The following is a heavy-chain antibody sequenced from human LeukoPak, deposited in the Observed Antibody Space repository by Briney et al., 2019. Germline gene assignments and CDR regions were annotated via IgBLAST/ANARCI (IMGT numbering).Heavy chain of an antibody. CDR1: GYTFTSYY. J-gene: IGHJ5*02. V-gene: IGHV1-46*01. D-gene: IGHD3-10*01. Sequence: ASVKVSCKASGYTFTSYYMHWVRQAPGQGLEWMGIINFSGGSTSYAQKFQGRVTMTRDTSTSTVYIELSSLRSEDTAVYYCAITYGSGSGFDPWGQGTLVTVSS. CDR3: AITYGSGSGFDP. CDR2: INFSGGST.